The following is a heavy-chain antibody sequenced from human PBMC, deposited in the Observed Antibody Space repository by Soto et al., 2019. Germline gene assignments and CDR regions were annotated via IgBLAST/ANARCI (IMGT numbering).Heavy chain of an antibody. CDR2: ISSDSSHT. Sequence: VQLLESGGGLVKPGGSLRLSCAASGFTVSGYYMGWIRQPPGKGLEWISYISSDSSHTNHADSVKGRFTISRDNAKNSLYLQMNSLRAEDTAVYFCATGQQVRMADIWGQGTMVTVSS. CDR3: ATGQQVRMADI. V-gene: IGHV3-11*03. J-gene: IGHJ3*02. CDR1: GFTVSGYY. D-gene: IGHD6-13*01.